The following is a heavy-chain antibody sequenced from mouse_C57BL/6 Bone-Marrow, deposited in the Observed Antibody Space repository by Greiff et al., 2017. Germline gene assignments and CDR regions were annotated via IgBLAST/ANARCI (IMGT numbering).Heavy chain of an antibody. CDR3: ARSSLYDGYYVGFAN. Sequence: VQLQQSGAELAKPGASVKLSCKASGYTFTSYWMHWVKQRPGQGLEWIGYINPSSGYTKYTQKLKDKATLTADKSTSTAYRQLSSLTYEDSAVYYCARSSLYDGYYVGFANWGQGTLVTVSA. CDR2: INPSSGYT. CDR1: GYTFTSYW. J-gene: IGHJ3*01. V-gene: IGHV1-7*01. D-gene: IGHD2-3*01.